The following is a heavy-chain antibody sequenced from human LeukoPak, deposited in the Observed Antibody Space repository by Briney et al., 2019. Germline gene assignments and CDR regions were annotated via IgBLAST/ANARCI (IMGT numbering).Heavy chain of an antibody. V-gene: IGHV1-8*03. CDR1: GYTFTSYD. CDR2: MNRNIGNT. D-gene: IGHD3-3*01. CDR3: ARVGHYDFWSGPNYYYYYYMDV. J-gene: IGHJ6*03. Sequence: ASVKVSCEASGYTFTSYDINWVRQATGQGLEWMGWMNRNIGNTGYAQKFQGRVTITRNTSISTAYMELSSLRSEDTAVYYCARVGHYDFWSGPNYYYYYYMDVWGKGTTVTVSS.